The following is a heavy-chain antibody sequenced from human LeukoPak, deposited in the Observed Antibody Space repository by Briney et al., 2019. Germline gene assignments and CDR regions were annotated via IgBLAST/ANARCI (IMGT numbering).Heavy chain of an antibody. CDR3: TTELYCGGDCYPGA. Sequence: GGSLRLSCAASGFTFSSYSMSWVRQAPGKGLEWVGRIQSKTDSGTTDYAAPVKGRFTISRDDSKNTLYLQMNSLKTDDTAVYYCTTELYCGGDCYPGAWGQGTLVTVSS. CDR1: GFTFSSYS. CDR2: IQSKTDSGTT. J-gene: IGHJ5*02. V-gene: IGHV3-15*01. D-gene: IGHD2-21*02.